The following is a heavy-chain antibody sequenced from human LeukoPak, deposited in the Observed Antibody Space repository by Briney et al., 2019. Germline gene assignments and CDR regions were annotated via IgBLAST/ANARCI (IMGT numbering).Heavy chain of an antibody. CDR1: XXXFSSXX. CDR3: ARSRHSSGYSFHFDY. J-gene: IGHJ4*02. D-gene: IGHD3-22*01. Sequence: GGSLRLXCAXXXXXFSSXXMPWVRQXXXXXXXXXXAIGTAGDTYYPGSVKGRFTISRENAKNSLYLQMNSLRAGDTAVYYCARSRHSSGYSFHFDYWGQGTLVTVSS. CDR2: IGTAGDT. V-gene: IGHV3-13*01.